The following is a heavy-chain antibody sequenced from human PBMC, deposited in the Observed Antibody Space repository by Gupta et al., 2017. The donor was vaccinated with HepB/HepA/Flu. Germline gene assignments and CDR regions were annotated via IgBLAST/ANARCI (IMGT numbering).Heavy chain of an antibody. CDR1: VGSISSGGYY. CDR2: IYYSGST. V-gene: IGHV4-31*03. CDR3: ARAEGAYSSNWYFDY. D-gene: IGHD6-13*01. J-gene: IGHJ4*02. Sequence: ESGSGLVKTSQTLSLTCTVSVGSISSGGYYWSWSRQHPGKGLEWIGYIYYSGSTYYNPSLKSRVTISVDTSKNQFSLKLSSVTAADTAVYYCARAEGAYSSNWYFDYWGQGTLVTVSS.